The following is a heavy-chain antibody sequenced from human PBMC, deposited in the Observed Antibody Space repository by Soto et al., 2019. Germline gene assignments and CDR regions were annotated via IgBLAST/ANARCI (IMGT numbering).Heavy chain of an antibody. CDR2: ISNGGDYT. CDR3: AKDNGPFGTNDWYFDV. D-gene: IGHD2-8*01. V-gene: IGHV3-23*01. CDR1: GYTFSNYA. Sequence: EVQLLESGGGLVQPGGSLRLSCPASGYTFSNYAMTWVRQAPGKGLEWVSCISNGGDYTYYADAVKGRVTISRDKSKNTLYLQMNGLRAEDTAVYYCAKDNGPFGTNDWYFDVWGRGTLVTVSP. J-gene: IGHJ2*01.